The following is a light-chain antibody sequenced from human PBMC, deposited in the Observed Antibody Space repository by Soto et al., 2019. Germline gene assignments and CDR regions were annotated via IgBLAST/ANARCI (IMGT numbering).Light chain of an antibody. Sequence: SALTQPASVSGSPGQSVTVSGTLTSSDIGGYDYVSWYQQHPGKAPKLIISGVSDRPSGVSNRFSGSKSGNTASLTISGLQAEDEADYYCSSFTTSRAYVFGTGTKVTVL. CDR2: GVS. V-gene: IGLV2-14*03. J-gene: IGLJ1*01. CDR1: SSDIGGYDY. CDR3: SSFTTSRAYV.